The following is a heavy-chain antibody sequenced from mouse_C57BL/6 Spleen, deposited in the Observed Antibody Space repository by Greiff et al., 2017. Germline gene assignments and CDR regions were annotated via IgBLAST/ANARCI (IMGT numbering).Heavy chain of an antibody. CDR1: GYAFSSSW. D-gene: IGHD1-1*01. J-gene: IGHJ2*01. Sequence: LVESGPELVKPGASVKISCKASGYAFSSSWMNWVKQRPGKGLEWIGRIYPGDGDTNYNGKFKGKATLTADKSSSTAYMQLSSLTSEDSAVYFCAITTVVATGFDYWGQGTTLTVSS. V-gene: IGHV1-82*01. CDR3: AITTVVATGFDY. CDR2: IYPGDGDT.